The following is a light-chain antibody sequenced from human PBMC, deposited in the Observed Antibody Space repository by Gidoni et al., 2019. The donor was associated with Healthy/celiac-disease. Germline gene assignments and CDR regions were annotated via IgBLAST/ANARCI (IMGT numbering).Light chain of an antibody. CDR3: QQYDNLPLT. CDR2: DAS. Sequence: DIQMTQSPSSLSASVGARVTITCQASQEISNYLTWYQQKPGKATKLLIYDASNLETGVPSRFSGSVSGTDFTFTISSLQPEDIATYYCQQYDNLPLTFGGGTKVEIK. CDR1: QEISNY. V-gene: IGKV1-33*01. J-gene: IGKJ4*01.